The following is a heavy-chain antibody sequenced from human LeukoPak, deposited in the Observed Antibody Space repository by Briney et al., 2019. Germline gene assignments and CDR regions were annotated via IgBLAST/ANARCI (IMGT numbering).Heavy chain of an antibody. CDR1: GGSISSGGYY. Sequence: SETLSLTCTVSGGSISSGGYYWSWIRQHPGKGLEWIGYIYYSGSTYYSPSLKSRVTISVDTSKNQFSLKLSSVTAADTAVYYCARAGAGFWSGYYTGGANWFDPWGQGTLVTVSS. V-gene: IGHV4-31*03. CDR2: IYYSGST. D-gene: IGHD3-3*01. CDR3: ARAGAGFWSGYYTGGANWFDP. J-gene: IGHJ5*02.